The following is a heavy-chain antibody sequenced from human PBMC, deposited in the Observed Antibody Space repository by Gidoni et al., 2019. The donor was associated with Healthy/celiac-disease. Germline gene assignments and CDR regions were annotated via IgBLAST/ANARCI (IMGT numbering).Heavy chain of an antibody. J-gene: IGHJ3*02. CDR2: IYYSGST. V-gene: IGHV4-59*01. Sequence: QVQLQESGPGLVKPSETLSLTCPVSGGSISSYYWSWIRQPPGTGLEWIGYIYYSGSTNYNPSLKSRVTISVDTSKNQFSLKLSSVTAADTAVYYCARGRKTAGAFDIWGQGTMVTVSS. CDR3: ARGRKTAGAFDI. CDR1: GGSISSYY.